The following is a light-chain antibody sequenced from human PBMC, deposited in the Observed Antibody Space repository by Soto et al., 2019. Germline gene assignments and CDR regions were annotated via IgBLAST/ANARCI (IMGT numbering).Light chain of an antibody. CDR1: SSDIGAYNF. V-gene: IGLV2-14*03. J-gene: IGLJ2*01. Sequence: QSVLTQPASVSGSPGQSITISCTGTSSDIGAYNFFSWYQQPPGKAPQLMLYDVNIRPSGVSNRFSGSKSGNTASLTISGLQAEDEADYYCTSWTTSTTMIFGGGTKVTVL. CDR2: DVN. CDR3: TSWTTSTTMI.